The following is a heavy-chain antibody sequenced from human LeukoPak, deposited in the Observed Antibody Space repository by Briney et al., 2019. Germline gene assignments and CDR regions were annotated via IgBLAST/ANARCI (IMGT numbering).Heavy chain of an antibody. D-gene: IGHD6-19*01. CDR2: IYHSGST. CDR3: ARKGYSSGWYNWFDP. Sequence: SETLSLTCAVSGYSISSGYYWGWIRQPPGKGLEWIGSIYHSGSTYYNPSPKSRVTISVDTSKNQFSLKLSSVTAADTAVYYCARKGYSSGWYNWFDPWGQGTLVTVSS. V-gene: IGHV4-38-2*01. J-gene: IGHJ5*02. CDR1: GYSISSGYY.